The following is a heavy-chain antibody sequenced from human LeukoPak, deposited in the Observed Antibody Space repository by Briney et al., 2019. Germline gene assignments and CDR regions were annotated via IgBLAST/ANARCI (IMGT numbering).Heavy chain of an antibody. J-gene: IGHJ3*02. Sequence: TSETLSLTCAVYGGSFSGYYWSWIRQPPGKGLEWIGEINHSGSTNYNPSLKSRVAISVDTSKSQFSLKLSSVTAADTAVYYCARDFFGLNSGYDVPDAFDIWGQGTMVTVSS. CDR3: ARDFFGLNSGYDVPDAFDI. V-gene: IGHV4-34*01. CDR1: GGSFSGYY. CDR2: INHSGST. D-gene: IGHD5-12*01.